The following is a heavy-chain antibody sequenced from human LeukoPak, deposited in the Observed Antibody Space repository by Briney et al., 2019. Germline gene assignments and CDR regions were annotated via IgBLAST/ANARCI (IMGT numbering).Heavy chain of an antibody. CDR1: GYSFTNYW. J-gene: IGHJ4*02. CDR3: ARQPDSSGFPNY. D-gene: IGHD3-22*01. V-gene: IGHV5-51*01. CDR2: IYPGDSDT. Sequence: GESLKISCTGSGYSFTNYWIGWVRQMPGKVLVWMGIIYPGDSDTRYSPSFQGQATTSADKSISTAYLQWSSLKASDTAMYYCARQPDSSGFPNYWGQGTLVTVSS.